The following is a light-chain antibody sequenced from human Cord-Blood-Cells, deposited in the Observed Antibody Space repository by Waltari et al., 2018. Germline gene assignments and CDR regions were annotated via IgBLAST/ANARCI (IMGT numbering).Light chain of an antibody. V-gene: IGLV3-1*01. CDR1: KLGDKY. Sequence: SYELTQPPSVSVSPGQTASITCSGDKLGDKYACWYQQKPGQSPVLVIYQDTKRPAGIPDRSSGSNSGNTATLTISGTQAMDEADYYCQAWDSSTGVFGGGTKLTVL. CDR2: QDT. CDR3: QAWDSSTGV. J-gene: IGLJ3*02.